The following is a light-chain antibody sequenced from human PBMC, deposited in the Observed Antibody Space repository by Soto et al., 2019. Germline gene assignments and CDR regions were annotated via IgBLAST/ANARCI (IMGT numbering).Light chain of an antibody. CDR1: SSDVGSYNL. V-gene: IGLV2-23*01. CDR3: CSYAGSSTFYV. CDR2: EAN. J-gene: IGLJ1*01. Sequence: QSALTQPASVSGSPGQSITISCTGTSSDVGSYNLVSWYQQHPGKAPKLMIYEANKRPSGVSNRFSGSKSGNTASLTISGLQAEDEADYYCCSYAGSSTFYVFGTGTKVTV.